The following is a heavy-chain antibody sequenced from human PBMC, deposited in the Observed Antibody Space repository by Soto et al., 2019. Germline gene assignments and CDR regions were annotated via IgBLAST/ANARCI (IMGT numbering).Heavy chain of an antibody. Sequence: GSGPTLVNPTETLTLTCSFPGFSLSTSGISVSWIRQPPGKALEWLARVDWDDDKYYNTSLRPRLTISKDTSKREVVLTMTNTDPVDTATYYCARSYYDIMTGMYYFGYWGQGNLVTVSS. CDR1: GFSLSTSGIS. J-gene: IGHJ4*02. CDR2: VDWDDDK. V-gene: IGHV2-70*11. D-gene: IGHD3-9*01. CDR3: ARSYYDIMTGMYYFGY.